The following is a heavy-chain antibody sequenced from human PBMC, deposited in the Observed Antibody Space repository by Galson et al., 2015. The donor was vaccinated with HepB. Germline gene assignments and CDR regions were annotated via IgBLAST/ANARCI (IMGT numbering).Heavy chain of an antibody. D-gene: IGHD1-26*01. CDR1: GFTFSKSG. J-gene: IGHJ4*02. CDR3: AKDGSYGGDY. CDR2: IRYDGNEK. V-gene: IGHV3-30*02. Sequence: SLRLSCATSGFTFSKSGMHWVRQAPGKGLEWVSFIRYDGNEKYADSVKGRFTISRDNSKNTGYLEMNSLGAEDTAVYYCAKDGSYGGDYWGQGTLVTVSS.